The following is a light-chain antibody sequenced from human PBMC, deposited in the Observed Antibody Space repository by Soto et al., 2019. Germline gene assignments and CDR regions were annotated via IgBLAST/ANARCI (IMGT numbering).Light chain of an antibody. Sequence: EIVMTQSPATLSVSPGERATLSCMASQSVSSNLAWYQLKPCQAPRLLIYGASTRGTGIPARVSGSESWSLFALTISGPESEDFAVYYCQQYNNWPQTFGQGTKVEIK. CDR2: GAS. CDR3: QQYNNWPQT. CDR1: QSVSSN. J-gene: IGKJ1*01. V-gene: IGKV3-15*01.